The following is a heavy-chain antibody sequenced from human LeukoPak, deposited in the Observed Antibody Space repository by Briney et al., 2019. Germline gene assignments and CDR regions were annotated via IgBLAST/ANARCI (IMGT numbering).Heavy chain of an antibody. Sequence: SETLSLTCTVSGDPINNYYRSWIRQPPGKGLEWIGNINYSGSSNSNPSLKSRATISRDTSKNQISLRLSSVTAADTAVFFCARFVVVRGPMEYYYYYMDVWGRGTTVIVSS. J-gene: IGHJ6*03. CDR1: GDPINNYY. CDR2: INYSGSS. V-gene: IGHV4-59*01. D-gene: IGHD2-2*01. CDR3: ARFVVVRGPMEYYYYYMDV.